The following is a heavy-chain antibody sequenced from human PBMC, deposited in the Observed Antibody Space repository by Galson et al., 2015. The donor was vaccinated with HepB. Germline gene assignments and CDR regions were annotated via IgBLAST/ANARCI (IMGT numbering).Heavy chain of an antibody. V-gene: IGHV1-46*03. D-gene: IGHD2-15*01. Sequence: SVKVSCKASGYTFTSYYIHWVRQAPGQGLEWMGIINPSGGSTSYAQKFQGRVTMTRDTSTSTVYMELSSLRSEDTAVYYCARALTRYCSGGSCPPAGYGCQGTLVTVSS. CDR1: GYTFTSYY. CDR3: ARALTRYCSGGSCPPAGY. CDR2: INPSGGST. J-gene: IGHJ4*02.